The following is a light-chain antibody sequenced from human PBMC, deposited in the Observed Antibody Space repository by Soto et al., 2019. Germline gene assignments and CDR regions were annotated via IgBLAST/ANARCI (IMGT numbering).Light chain of an antibody. J-gene: IGLJ1*01. CDR3: QSYDSSLSGSV. V-gene: IGLV1-40*01. CDR1: SSNIGPGYD. CDR2: SNT. Sequence: QSVLTHPPSLSGAPGQRVTISCTGSSSNIGPGYDVHWYQHLPGTAPKLLIYSNTNRPSGVPDRFSGSRSGTSASLAITGLQAEDEADYYCQSYDSSLSGSVFGTGTKVTVL.